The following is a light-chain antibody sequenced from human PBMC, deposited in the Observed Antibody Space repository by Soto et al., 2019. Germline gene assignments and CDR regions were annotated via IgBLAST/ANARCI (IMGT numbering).Light chain of an antibody. V-gene: IGKV3-20*01. CDR1: QSVSSNY. CDR3: QQYDNYPLT. Sequence: EVVLTQSPGTLSLSPGERATLYCRASQSVSSNYLAWYQQKPGQAPRLLIYGASSRATGIPDRFSGSGSGTDFTLTINRLAPEDFAVYYCQQYDNYPLTFGGGTKVDIK. J-gene: IGKJ4*01. CDR2: GAS.